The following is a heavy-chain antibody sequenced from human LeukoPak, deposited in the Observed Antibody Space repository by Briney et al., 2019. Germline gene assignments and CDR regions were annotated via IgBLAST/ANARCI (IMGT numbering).Heavy chain of an antibody. D-gene: IGHD3-16*02. CDR2: IRSTGDGGTT. CDR3: ARGGYQFEH. J-gene: IGHJ1*01. Sequence: GGSLRLSCTASGFTFGNYAVSWFRQAPGRGLEWIGSIRSTGDGGTTEYAASVKGRFVISREDSKSIAYLQMDSLESEDTALYYCARGGYQFEHWGQGTLVTVSS. CDR1: GFTFGNYA. V-gene: IGHV3-49*03.